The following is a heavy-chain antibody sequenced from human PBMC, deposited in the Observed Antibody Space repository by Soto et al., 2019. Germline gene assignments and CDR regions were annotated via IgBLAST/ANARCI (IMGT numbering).Heavy chain of an antibody. Sequence: GGSLRLSCAASGFTFSSYWMSWVRQAPGKGLEWVANIKQDGSEKYYVDSVKGRFTISRDNAKNSLYLQMNSLRAEDTAVYYCARDRYSYYDFWSGSLPYYYFGMDVWXQGTTVTVSS. CDR2: IKQDGSEK. V-gene: IGHV3-7*01. D-gene: IGHD3-3*01. J-gene: IGHJ6*02. CDR1: GFTFSSYW. CDR3: ARDRYSYYDFWSGSLPYYYFGMDV.